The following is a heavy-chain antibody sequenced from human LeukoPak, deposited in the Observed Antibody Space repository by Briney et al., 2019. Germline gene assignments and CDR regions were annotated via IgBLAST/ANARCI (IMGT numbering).Heavy chain of an antibody. J-gene: IGHJ6*02. Sequence: PGGSLRLSCAVSGFTFSSYWMSWVRQAPGKGLEWVANIKQDGSEKYYVDSVKGRFTISRDNAKNSLYLQMNSLRAEDTAVYYCAREGQSYGMDVWGQGTTVTVSS. CDR3: AREGQSYGMDV. CDR2: IKQDGSEK. V-gene: IGHV3-7*01. CDR1: GFTFSSYW.